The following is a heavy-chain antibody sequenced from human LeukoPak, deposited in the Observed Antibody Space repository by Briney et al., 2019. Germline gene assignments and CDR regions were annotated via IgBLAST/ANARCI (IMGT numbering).Heavy chain of an antibody. Sequence: GRSLRLSCAASGFTFSSYAMYWVRQAPGKGLEWVAVISYDGSNKYYADSVKGRFTISRDNSKNTLYLQMNSLRAEDTAVYYCARGRVGYSSSWTIDYWGQGTLVTVSS. D-gene: IGHD6-13*01. V-gene: IGHV3-30*01. J-gene: IGHJ4*02. CDR1: GFTFSSYA. CDR2: ISYDGSNK. CDR3: ARGRVGYSSSWTIDY.